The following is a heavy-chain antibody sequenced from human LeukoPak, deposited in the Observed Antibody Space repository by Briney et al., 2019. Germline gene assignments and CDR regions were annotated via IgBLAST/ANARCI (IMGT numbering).Heavy chain of an antibody. CDR2: ISHIGGGGGT. CDR1: GFTFSSYG. D-gene: IGHD1-26*01. J-gene: IGHJ4*02. V-gene: IGHV3-23*01. Sequence: GGSLRLSCAASGFTFSSYGMSWVRQAPGKGLEWVSGISHIGGGGGTYYAASVKGRFTISRDNSKNTLYLQMNSLRVEDTAVYYCAKGSVGSYHDYWGQGTLVSVSS. CDR3: AKGSVGSYHDY.